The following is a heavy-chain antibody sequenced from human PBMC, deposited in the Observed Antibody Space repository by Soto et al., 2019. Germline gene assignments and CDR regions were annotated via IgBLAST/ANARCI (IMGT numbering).Heavy chain of an antibody. D-gene: IGHD6-6*01. CDR2: IIPIFGTA. V-gene: IGHV1-69*13. CDR1: GGTFSSYA. CDR3: AREELVPPYYYYGMDV. Sequence: SVKVSCKASGGTFSSYAISWVRQAPGQGLEWMGGIIPIFGTANYAQKFQGRVTITADESTSTAYMELSSLRSEDTAVYYCAREELVPPYYYYGMDVWGQGTTVTVSS. J-gene: IGHJ6*02.